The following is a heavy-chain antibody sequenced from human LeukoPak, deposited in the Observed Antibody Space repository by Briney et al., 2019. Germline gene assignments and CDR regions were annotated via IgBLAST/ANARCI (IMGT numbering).Heavy chain of an antibody. V-gene: IGHV3-7*04. CDR2: IQADGSEK. D-gene: IGHD6-19*01. Sequence: GGSLRLSCEASGFTFSTYWMSWVRQAPGKGLEWVANIQADGSEKNYVDSVKGRFTISRDNAKNLLSLQMNSLRAEDTAVYYCARAGAVAGTRWYFDIWGRGTLVSVSS. CDR3: ARAGAVAGTRWYFDI. J-gene: IGHJ2*01. CDR1: GFTFSTYW.